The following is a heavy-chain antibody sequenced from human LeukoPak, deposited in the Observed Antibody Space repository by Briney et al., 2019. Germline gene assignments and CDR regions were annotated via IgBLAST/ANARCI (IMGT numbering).Heavy chain of an antibody. D-gene: IGHD2-2*02. V-gene: IGHV3-21*01. J-gene: IGHJ6*03. CDR1: GFTFSSYS. CDR3: ARDRRAYCSSTSCYRSPYYYYMDV. CDR2: ISSSSSYI. Sequence: GGSLRLSCAASGFTFSSYSMNWVRRAPGKGLEWVSSISSSSSYIYYADSVKGRFTISRDNAKNSLYLQMNSLRAEDTAVYYCARDRRAYCSSTSCYRSPYYYYMDVWGKGTTVTISS.